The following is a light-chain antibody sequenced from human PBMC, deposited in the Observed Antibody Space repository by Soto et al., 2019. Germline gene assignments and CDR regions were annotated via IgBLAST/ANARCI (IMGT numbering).Light chain of an antibody. CDR1: SSDVGGFEY. V-gene: IGLV2-14*01. Sequence: QSVLGQPASVSGSPGQSITISCTGTSSDVGGFEYVSWNQHQPGKAPKLIIYDVTKRPSGVSNRFSGSKSGNTASLTISGIQAEDEGDYYCGSITRSSTSVFGTGTKVTVL. J-gene: IGLJ1*01. CDR3: GSITRSSTSV. CDR2: DVT.